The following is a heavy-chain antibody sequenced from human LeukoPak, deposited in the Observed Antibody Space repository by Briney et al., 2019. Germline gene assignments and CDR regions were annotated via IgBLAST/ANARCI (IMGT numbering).Heavy chain of an antibody. CDR3: AREEDSSAIRSSDGIDV. J-gene: IGHJ6*02. D-gene: IGHD6-6*01. CDR2: ISYDDSNK. CDR1: GFTFSSYT. Sequence: GGSLRLSCAASGFTFSSYTMHWVRQAPGKGLEWVALISYDDSNKYYADSVKGRFTISRDNAKDSLYLQMNSLRAEDTAVYYCAREEDSSAIRSSDGIDVWGQGTTVTVSS. V-gene: IGHV3-30*04.